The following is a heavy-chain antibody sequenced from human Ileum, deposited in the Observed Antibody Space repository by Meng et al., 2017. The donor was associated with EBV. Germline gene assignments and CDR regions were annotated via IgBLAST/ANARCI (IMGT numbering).Heavy chain of an antibody. CDR1: GYKFDDYT. Sequence: QGQFLRCGAGRKKPGASVEISCKASGYKFDDYTIQWLRQAPGQRLEWLGWINPGIGSTYDSKTIRGRLTITMDTSASTVYMRLTSLTSEDTAVYYCAREEGGRFDSWGQGTLVTVSS. V-gene: IGHV1-3*01. J-gene: IGHJ4*02. CDR2: INPGIGST. D-gene: IGHD2-15*01. CDR3: AREEGGRFDS.